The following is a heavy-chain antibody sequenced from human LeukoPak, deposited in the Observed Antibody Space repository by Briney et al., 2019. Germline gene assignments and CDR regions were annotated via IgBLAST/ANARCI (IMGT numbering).Heavy chain of an antibody. CDR2: TYHRSKWYN. J-gene: IGHJ4*02. D-gene: IGHD6-13*01. V-gene: IGHV6-1*01. CDR3: ARTGYSINWVDY. Sequence: SQTLSLTCAISGDSVSDKSAAWNWIRQSPSRGLEWLGRTYHRSKWYNDYAVSVKSRITIKPDTSKNQFSLQLNSVTPEDTAVYYCARTGYSINWVDYWGQGTLVTVSS. CDR1: GDSVSDKSAA.